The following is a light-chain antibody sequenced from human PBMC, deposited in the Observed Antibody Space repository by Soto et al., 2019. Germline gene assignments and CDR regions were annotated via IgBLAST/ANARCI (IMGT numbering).Light chain of an antibody. J-gene: IGKJ4*01. CDR3: HQYGSSPFT. V-gene: IGKV3-20*01. Sequence: EIVLTQSPGTLSLSPGERATLSCRAIQRVSTSYLAWYQQKPGQAPRLLIYATSNRATGIPDRFSGSGSGTDFSLTISRLEPEDFAVYYCHQYGSSPFTFGGGTKVDIK. CDR2: ATS. CDR1: QRVSTSY.